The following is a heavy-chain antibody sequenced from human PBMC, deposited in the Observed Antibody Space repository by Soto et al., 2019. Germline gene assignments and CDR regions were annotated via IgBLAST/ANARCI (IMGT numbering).Heavy chain of an antibody. CDR3: ARDEDIVLVPAAMGPRSYYYYGMDV. D-gene: IGHD2-2*01. V-gene: IGHV1-69*13. CDR1: GGTFSSYA. Sequence: SVKVSCKASGGTFSSYAISWVRQAPGQGLEWMGGIIPIFGTANYAQKFQGRVTITADESTSTAYMELSSLRSEDTAVYYCARDEDIVLVPAAMGPRSYYYYGMDVWGQGTTVTVSS. J-gene: IGHJ6*02. CDR2: IIPIFGTA.